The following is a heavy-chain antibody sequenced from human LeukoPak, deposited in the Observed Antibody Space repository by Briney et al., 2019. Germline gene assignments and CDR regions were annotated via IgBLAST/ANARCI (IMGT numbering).Heavy chain of an antibody. Sequence: ASVKVSCKASGYTFTGYYMHWVRQAPGQGLEWMGWINPSSGGTNYAQKFQGWVTMTRDTSISTAYMELSRLRSDDTAVYYCARASGYDVWSGYYSYYFDYWGQGTLVTVSS. CDR1: GYTFTGYY. CDR2: INPSSGGT. V-gene: IGHV1-2*04. D-gene: IGHD3-3*01. CDR3: ARASGYDVWSGYYSYYFDY. J-gene: IGHJ4*02.